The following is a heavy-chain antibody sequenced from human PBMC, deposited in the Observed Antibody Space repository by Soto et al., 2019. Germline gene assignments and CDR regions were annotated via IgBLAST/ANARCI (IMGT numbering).Heavy chain of an antibody. V-gene: IGHV3-9*01. Sequence: EVQLVESGGGLVQPGRSLRLSCAASGFTFDDYAMHWVRQAPGKGLEWVSGISWNSGSIGYADSVKGRFTISRDNAKNSRYLQMNSLRAEDTALYYCAKSKQLVEGFDYWGQGTLVTVSS. D-gene: IGHD6-13*01. CDR2: ISWNSGSI. CDR3: AKSKQLVEGFDY. CDR1: GFTFDDYA. J-gene: IGHJ4*02.